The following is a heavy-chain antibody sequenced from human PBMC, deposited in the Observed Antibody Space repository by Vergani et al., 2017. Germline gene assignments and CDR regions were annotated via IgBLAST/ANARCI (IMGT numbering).Heavy chain of an antibody. J-gene: IGHJ5*02. Sequence: QLQLQESGPGLVKPSETLSLTCTVSGGSISSSSYYWGWIRQPPGKGLEWIGYIYYSGSTNYNPSLKSRVTISVDTSKNQFSLKLSSVTAADTAVYYCARWDYSNGHENWFDPWGQGTLVTVSS. D-gene: IGHD4-11*01. CDR1: GGSISSSSYY. V-gene: IGHV4-61*05. CDR3: ARWDYSNGHENWFDP. CDR2: IYYSGST.